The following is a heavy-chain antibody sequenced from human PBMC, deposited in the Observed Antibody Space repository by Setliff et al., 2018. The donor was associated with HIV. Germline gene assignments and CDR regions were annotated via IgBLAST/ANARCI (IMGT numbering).Heavy chain of an antibody. CDR1: GYTFTNNV. J-gene: IGHJ4*02. CDR2: IHAGSGDT. Sequence: VASVKVSCKASGYTFTNNVIHWVRQAPGQRLEWMGWIHAGSGDTQYSQKFQGRVTITRDTSASTVYMELLSLRSEDTAMYYCARDHPGIAYWGQGTMVTVS. V-gene: IGHV1-3*01. CDR3: ARDHPGIAY.